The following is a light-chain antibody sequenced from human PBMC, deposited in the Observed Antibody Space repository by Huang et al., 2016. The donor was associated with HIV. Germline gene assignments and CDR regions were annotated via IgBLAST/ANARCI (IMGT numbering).Light chain of an antibody. J-gene: IGKJ4*01. Sequence: EIVMTQSPATLSVSPGERATLSCRASHSFSSNLAWYQQKPGQAPRLLIYGASTRATGIPARFSGSGSGTEFTLTISSLQSEDFAVYYCQQYNNWPPVFGGGTKVEIK. V-gene: IGKV3-15*01. CDR2: GAS. CDR3: QQYNNWPPV. CDR1: HSFSSN.